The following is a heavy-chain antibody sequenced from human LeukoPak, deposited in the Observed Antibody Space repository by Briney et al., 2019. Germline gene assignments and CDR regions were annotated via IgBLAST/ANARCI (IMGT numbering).Heavy chain of an antibody. J-gene: IGHJ4*02. D-gene: IGHD3-16*01. Sequence: GGSLRLSCAASGFTFSSYNMNWVRQAPGKGLEWVSYISSSSSTLYYADSVKGRFTISRDNAKNSLYLQMNSLRAEDTAVYYCARGRGSYPNYFDFWGQGTLVTVSS. CDR1: GFTFSSYN. CDR3: ARGRGSYPNYFDF. CDR2: ISSSSSTL. V-gene: IGHV3-48*01.